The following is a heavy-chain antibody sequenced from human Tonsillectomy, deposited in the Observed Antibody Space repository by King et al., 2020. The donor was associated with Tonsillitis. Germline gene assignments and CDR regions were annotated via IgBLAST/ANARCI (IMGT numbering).Heavy chain of an antibody. CDR2: ISHDGIDR. Sequence: VQLVESGGNVVQPGRSLRLSCAASGFTFGSFGVHWVRQAPGKGLEWVAGISHDGIDRHHADSVKGRFTISRDNSKNTLYLQMNSLRPEDTAVYYCARDRFTFYGSSGGSDYWGQGTLVTVSS. V-gene: IGHV3-30*03. J-gene: IGHJ4*02. CDR1: GFTFGSFG. D-gene: IGHD3-16*01. CDR3: ARDRFTFYGSSGGSDY.